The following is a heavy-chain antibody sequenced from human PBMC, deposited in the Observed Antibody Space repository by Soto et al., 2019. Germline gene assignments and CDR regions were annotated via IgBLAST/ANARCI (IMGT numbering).Heavy chain of an antibody. V-gene: IGHV1-18*01. Sequence: QVQLVQSEDEVKKPGASVKVSCKASGYIFVNYVIAWVRQAPGQGLEWMGWISPYTVNTHSASKVQGRLTMTTDTSTITAYMELGSLTSDDTAVYYCVMVDNYVTPTPQDVWGQGTTVTVSS. CDR2: ISPYTVNT. CDR1: GYIFVNYV. D-gene: IGHD3-16*01. CDR3: VMVDNYVTPTPQDV. J-gene: IGHJ6*02.